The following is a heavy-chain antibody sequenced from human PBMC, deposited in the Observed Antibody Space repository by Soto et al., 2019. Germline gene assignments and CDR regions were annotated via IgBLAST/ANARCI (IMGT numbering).Heavy chain of an antibody. CDR3: AKGPGRESIAARRYFDY. J-gene: IGHJ4*02. CDR2: ISGSGGST. Sequence: GGSLRLSCAASGFTFSSYAMSWVRQAPGKGLEWVSAISGSGGSTYYADSVKGRFTISRDNSKNTLYLQMNSLRAEDTAVYYCAKGPGRESIAARRYFDYWGQGTLVTVSS. D-gene: IGHD6-6*01. CDR1: GFTFSSYA. V-gene: IGHV3-23*01.